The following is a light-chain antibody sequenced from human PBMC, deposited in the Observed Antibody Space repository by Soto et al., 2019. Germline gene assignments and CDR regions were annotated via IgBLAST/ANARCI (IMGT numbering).Light chain of an antibody. V-gene: IGKV3-15*01. Sequence: ETVMTQSPATLPVSPGERATLSCRASQSVNSNLAWYQQKLGQAPRVLIYGASTRATGIPDRFSGSGSGTEFILTISSLQSEDFAVYYCQEYNTWPWTFGQGTKVEIK. CDR1: QSVNSN. CDR3: QEYNTWPWT. J-gene: IGKJ1*01. CDR2: GAS.